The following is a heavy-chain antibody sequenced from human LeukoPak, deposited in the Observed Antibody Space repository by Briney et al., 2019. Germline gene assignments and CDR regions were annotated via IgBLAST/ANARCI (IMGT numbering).Heavy chain of an antibody. Sequence: ASVKVSCKASGYTFTSYGISWVRQAPGQGLEWMGWISAYNGNTNYAQKLQGRVTMTTDTSTSTAYMELRSLGSDDTAVYYCARDRRYSSSPKSLDYWGQGTLVTVSS. CDR3: ARDRRYSSSPKSLDY. D-gene: IGHD6-6*01. CDR2: ISAYNGNT. CDR1: GYTFTSYG. V-gene: IGHV1-18*01. J-gene: IGHJ4*02.